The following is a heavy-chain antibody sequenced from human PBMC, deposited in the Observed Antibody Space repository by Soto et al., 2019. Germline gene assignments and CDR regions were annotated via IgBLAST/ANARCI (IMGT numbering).Heavy chain of an antibody. D-gene: IGHD2-8*01. V-gene: IGHV1-3*01. J-gene: IGHJ4*02. CDR3: AREREYGVPGDY. CDR2: IIVSHDRP. CDR1: GYTFTAHS. Sequence: QVQLVQSGTEVKEPGTSVRVSCKASGYTFTAHSLHWARQVPGQGLEWMGWIIVSHDRPRYAPQFQGRLTFETDRSAPTAYMQLNRLTPEDTAVYFCAREREYGVPGDYWGQGTPIVVSS.